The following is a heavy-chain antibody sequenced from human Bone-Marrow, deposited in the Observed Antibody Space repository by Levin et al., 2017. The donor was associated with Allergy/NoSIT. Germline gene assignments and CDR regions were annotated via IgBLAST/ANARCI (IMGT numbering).Heavy chain of an antibody. CDR1: GITISGYW. Sequence: ETLSLTCAASGITISGYWMSWIRQAPGKGLEWVANVNQDGNEKNYVDSVKGRFTVSKDNAKNSLYLQMNSLRAEDTAVYYCAKGSGVYSSFDHWGQGTLVTVSS. V-gene: IGHV3-7*03. D-gene: IGHD3-3*01. J-gene: IGHJ4*02. CDR2: VNQDGNEK. CDR3: AKGSGVYSSFDH.